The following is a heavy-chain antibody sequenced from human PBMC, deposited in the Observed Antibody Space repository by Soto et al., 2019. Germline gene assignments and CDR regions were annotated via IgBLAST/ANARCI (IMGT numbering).Heavy chain of an antibody. D-gene: IGHD2-2*01. CDR2: ISSSSSYT. V-gene: IGHV3-11*05. CDR3: ARVRYCSSTSCYLYYFDY. J-gene: IGHJ4*02. CDR1: GFTFSDYY. Sequence: GSLRLSCAASGFTFSDYYMSWIRQAPGKGLEWVSYISSSSSYTNYADSVKGRFTISRDNAKNSLYLQMNSLRAEDTAVYYCARVRYCSSTSCYLYYFDYWGQGTLVNVS.